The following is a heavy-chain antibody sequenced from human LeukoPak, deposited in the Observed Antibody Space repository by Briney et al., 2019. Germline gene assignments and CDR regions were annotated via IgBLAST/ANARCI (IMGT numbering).Heavy chain of an antibody. Sequence: GGSLRLSCAASGFTFSSYGMHWVRQAPGKGLEWVAVISYDGSDKFYADSVKGRLTISRDNSKNTLYLQMNSLRAEDTAVYYCANGYYYGSGSYYKEAFDIWGQGTMVTVSS. CDR3: ANGYYYGSGSYYKEAFDI. CDR2: ISYDGSDK. D-gene: IGHD3-10*01. CDR1: GFTFSSYG. V-gene: IGHV3-30*18. J-gene: IGHJ3*02.